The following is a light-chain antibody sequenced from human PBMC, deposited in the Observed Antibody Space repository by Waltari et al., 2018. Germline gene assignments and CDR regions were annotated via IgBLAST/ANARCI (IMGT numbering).Light chain of an antibody. CDR1: ENINNY. CDR2: KAS. CDR3: QHAYGTPFT. V-gene: IGKV1-39*01. Sequence: DIQMTQSPSSLSASIGDRVTITCRASENINNYLSWYQQKPGIAPKLLIYKASILQSGVPSRFSGSGSGTDYTFTISSLQSEDIATYYCQHAYGTPFTFGPGTKLDI. J-gene: IGKJ3*01.